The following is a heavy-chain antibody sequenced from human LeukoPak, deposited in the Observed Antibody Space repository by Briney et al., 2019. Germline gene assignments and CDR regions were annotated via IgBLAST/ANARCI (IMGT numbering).Heavy chain of an antibody. CDR3: ARSTWLLDK. Sequence: SETLSLTCTVSGGSISPYYWSWIRQPPGKGLEWIGYIYYSGSTNYSPSLKSRVTISLDTSRNQFSLKLSSVTAADTAVYYCARSTWLLDKWGQGTLVTVSS. V-gene: IGHV4-59*01. CDR1: GGSISPYY. J-gene: IGHJ4*02. D-gene: IGHD5-12*01. CDR2: IYYSGST.